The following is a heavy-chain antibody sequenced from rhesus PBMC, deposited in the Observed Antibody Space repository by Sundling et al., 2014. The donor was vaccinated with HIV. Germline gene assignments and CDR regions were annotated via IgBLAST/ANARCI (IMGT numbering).Heavy chain of an antibody. CDR2: INGNSENT. CDR3: ARRSRYYFDY. J-gene: IGHJ4*01. Sequence: QVRLQESGPGLVKASETLSLTCGVSGGSISSGYYYWTWIRQPPGKGLEWIGEINGNSENTNYKPSLKSRVTISKDTSKNQFSLNLNSVTAADTAVYYCARRSRYYFDYWGQGVLVTVSS. D-gene: IGHD2-39*01. CDR1: GGSISSGYYY. V-gene: IGHV4S13*01.